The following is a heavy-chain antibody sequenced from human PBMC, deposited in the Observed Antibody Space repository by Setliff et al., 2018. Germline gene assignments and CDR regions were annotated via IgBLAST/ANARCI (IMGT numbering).Heavy chain of an antibody. J-gene: IGHJ4*02. V-gene: IGHV4-34*01. CDR2: INDSGNT. CDR1: GGSFTNYY. Sequence: SETLSLTCTVYGGSFTNYYWGWIRQSPAKGLEWIGEINDSGNTNYSPSLKSRLTISVDTSKNQFSLKLSSVTAADTAVYYCRFWSGYYYAPDYWGQGTLVTVSS. D-gene: IGHD3-3*01. CDR3: RFWSGYYYAPDY.